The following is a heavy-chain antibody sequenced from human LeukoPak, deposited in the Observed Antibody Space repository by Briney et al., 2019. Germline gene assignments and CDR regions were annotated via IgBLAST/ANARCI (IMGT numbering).Heavy chain of an antibody. J-gene: IGHJ3*02. Sequence: ASVKVSCKASGYTFTSYGISWVRQAPGQGLERMGWISAYNGNTNYAQKLQGRVTMTTDTSTSTAYMELRSLRSDDTAVYYCARDRRSGYYSDAFDIWGQGTMVTVSS. CDR3: ARDRRSGYYSDAFDI. CDR1: GYTFTSYG. V-gene: IGHV1-18*01. D-gene: IGHD3-3*01. CDR2: ISAYNGNT.